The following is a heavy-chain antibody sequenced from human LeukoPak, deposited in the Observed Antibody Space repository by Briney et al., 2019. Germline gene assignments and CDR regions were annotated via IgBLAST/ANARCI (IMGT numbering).Heavy chain of an antibody. CDR1: GGTFSSYA. D-gene: IGHD3-10*01. CDR3: AKSRVGGYYGSGSYPLDW. J-gene: IGHJ4*02. Sequence: SVKVSCKASGGTFSSYAISWVRQAPGQGLEWMGGIIPIFGTANYARKFQGRVTITTDESTSTAYMELSSLRSEDTAVYYCAKSRVGGYYGSGSYPLDWWGQGTLVTVSS. V-gene: IGHV1-69*05. CDR2: IIPIFGTA.